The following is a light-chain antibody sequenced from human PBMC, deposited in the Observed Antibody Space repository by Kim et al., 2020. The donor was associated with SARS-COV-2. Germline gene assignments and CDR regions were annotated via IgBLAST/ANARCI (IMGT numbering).Light chain of an antibody. Sequence: VTTSCAGSSSNIGAGYDVHWYQQLPGTAPNLLIYDNSNRPSVVPDRFSGSKSGTSASLAITGLQAEDEADYYCQSYDSSLSGYVFGTGTKVTVL. CDR1: SSNIGAGYD. J-gene: IGLJ1*01. CDR3: QSYDSSLSGYV. V-gene: IGLV1-40*01. CDR2: DNS.